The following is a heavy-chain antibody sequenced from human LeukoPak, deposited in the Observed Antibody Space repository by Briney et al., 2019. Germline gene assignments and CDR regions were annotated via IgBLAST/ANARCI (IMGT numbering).Heavy chain of an antibody. CDR3: TRAKPGEHSYYDMDV. CDR2: ISSRSTHI. CDR1: GFAFSTYT. Sequence: GSLRLSCAASGFAFSTYTMNWVRQAPGKELEWVSSISSRSTHIYYADSVKGRFIISRDNAKNSLYLQMNSLRAEDTALYYCTRAKPGEHSYYDMDVWGKGTTVTVSS. J-gene: IGHJ6*04. D-gene: IGHD2-21*01. V-gene: IGHV3-21*01.